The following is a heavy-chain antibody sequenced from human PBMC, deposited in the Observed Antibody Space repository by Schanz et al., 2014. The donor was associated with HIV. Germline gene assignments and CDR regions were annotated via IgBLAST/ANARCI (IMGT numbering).Heavy chain of an antibody. CDR2: TSSDGTT. D-gene: IGHD5-18*01. CDR1: GFAVSSHF. CDR3: ARGAGDTDWGRI. V-gene: IGHV3-53*01. Sequence: EVQLVESGGGLIQRGGSLRLSCAASGFAVSSHFLNWVRQTPGKGLEWVSFTSSDGTTYYADSVKGRFTISRDDSKNTLYLQMNSLRAEDTAVYYCARGAGDTDWGRIWGQGTLVTVSS. J-gene: IGHJ3*02.